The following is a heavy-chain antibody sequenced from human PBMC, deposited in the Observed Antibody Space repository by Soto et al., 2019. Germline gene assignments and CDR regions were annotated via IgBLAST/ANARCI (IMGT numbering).Heavy chain of an antibody. Sequence: EVQLVETGGGLIQPGGSLRLSCAASGFTVSSNYMSWVRQAPGKGLEWVSVIYSGGSTYYADSVKCRFTISRDNSKNTLYLQMNSLRAEDTAVCYCAREEMVNWFDPWGQGTLVTVSS. CDR3: AREEMVNWFDP. J-gene: IGHJ5*02. D-gene: IGHD2-8*01. V-gene: IGHV3-53*02. CDR2: IYSGGST. CDR1: GFTVSSNY.